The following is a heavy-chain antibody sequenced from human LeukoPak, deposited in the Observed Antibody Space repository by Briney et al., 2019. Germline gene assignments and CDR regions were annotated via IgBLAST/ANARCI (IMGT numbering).Heavy chain of an antibody. J-gene: IGHJ4*02. CDR3: ASTDWGSKNY. CDR2: INPNSGGT. D-gene: IGHD7-27*01. Sequence: ASVKVSCKASGYTFTGYYMHWVRQAPGQGLEWMGWINPNSGGTNYAQEFQGRVTMTRDTSISTAYMELSRLRSDDTAVYYCASTDWGSKNYWGQGTLVTVSS. V-gene: IGHV1-2*02. CDR1: GYTFTGYY.